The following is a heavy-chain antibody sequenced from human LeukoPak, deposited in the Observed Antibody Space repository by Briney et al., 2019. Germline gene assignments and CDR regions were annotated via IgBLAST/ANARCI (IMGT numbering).Heavy chain of an antibody. CDR1: GYTFSNYW. D-gene: IGHD6-13*01. CDR3: ARHPTMYSSTWYYFDY. CDR2: IYAGDSDT. J-gene: IGHJ4*01. V-gene: IGHV5-51*01. Sequence: GESLKISCKASGYTFSNYWIGWVRQMPGKGLEWMGIIYAGDSDTRYSPSLQGQVTISADKSFSTAYLQWNSLRASDTAIYYCARHPTMYSSTWYYFDYRATEPWSPSPQ.